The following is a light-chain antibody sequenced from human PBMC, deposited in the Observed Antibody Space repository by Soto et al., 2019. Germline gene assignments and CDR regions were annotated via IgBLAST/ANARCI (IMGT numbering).Light chain of an antibody. J-gene: IGLJ3*02. CDR3: AARDGNLKGWL. CDR2: SDD. CDR1: TSNIGSQT. V-gene: IGLV1-44*01. Sequence: QSGLTQPPSASGTPGQRVTISCSGDTSNIGSQTVNWYQQFPGTAPRLLVYSDDQWPSGVPDRFSGSKSGTSASLAINGLQSEDEATYYCAARDGNLKGWLFGGGTKLTVL.